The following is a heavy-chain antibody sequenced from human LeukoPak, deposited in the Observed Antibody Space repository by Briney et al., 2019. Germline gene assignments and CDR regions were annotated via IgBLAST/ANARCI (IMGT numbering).Heavy chain of an antibody. CDR1: SGSISTYY. D-gene: IGHD5-12*01. CDR2: IYYSGST. CDR3: AGPYDSFDY. V-gene: IGHV4-59*08. J-gene: IGHJ4*02. Sequence: PSETLSLTCSVSSGSISTYYWSWIRQPPGKGLEWIGYIYYSGSTSYNPSLKSRVTISVDTSKNQFSLDLSSVTAADTAVYYCAGPYDSFDYWGQGTLVTVSS.